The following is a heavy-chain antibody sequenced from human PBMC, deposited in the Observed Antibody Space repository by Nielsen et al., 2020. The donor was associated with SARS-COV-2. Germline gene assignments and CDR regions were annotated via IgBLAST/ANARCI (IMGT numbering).Heavy chain of an antibody. J-gene: IGHJ4*02. CDR3: ARAQYSSGIDY. CDR2: IYWDDDK. V-gene: IGHV2-5*02. CDR1: GFSLTTIGMG. D-gene: IGHD6-19*01. Sequence: SGPTMVKPTQTLTLTCTFSGFSLTTIGMGVGWIRQPPGKALECLALIYWDDDKRQRPSLKNRLTITKDTSKNQVVLTMTNMDPVDTAAYYCARAQYSSGIDYWGQGTLVTVSS.